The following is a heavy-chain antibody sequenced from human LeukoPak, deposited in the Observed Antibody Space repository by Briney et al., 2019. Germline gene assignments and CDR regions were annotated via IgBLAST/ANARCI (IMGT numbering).Heavy chain of an antibody. CDR3: VKSLDRHYYDIHGPLSH. Sequence: GGSLRLSCAASGFALSSHWMTWVRQAPGKGLEWVAAISYEGSNKYYGDSVKGRITISRDDARNTVDLQMNSLRAEDTAVYYCVKSLDRHYYDIHGPLSHWGQGTLVTVSS. V-gene: IGHV3-30*18. CDR1: GFALSSHW. D-gene: IGHD3-22*01. J-gene: IGHJ4*02. CDR2: ISYEGSNK.